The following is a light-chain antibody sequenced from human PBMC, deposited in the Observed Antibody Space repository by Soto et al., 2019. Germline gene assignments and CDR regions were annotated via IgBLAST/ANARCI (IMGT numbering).Light chain of an antibody. CDR2: DAS. J-gene: IGKJ1*01. V-gene: IGKV1-5*01. CDR1: QSISNR. CDR3: QQYNIYPWT. Sequence: DIQMTQSPSTLSASVGDGVTITCRASQSISNRLAWYQQRPGKAPKYLIYDASTLDSGAPSRFSGSGSGTEFTLSISSLQPDDFATYYCQQYNIYPWTFGQGTMVEIK.